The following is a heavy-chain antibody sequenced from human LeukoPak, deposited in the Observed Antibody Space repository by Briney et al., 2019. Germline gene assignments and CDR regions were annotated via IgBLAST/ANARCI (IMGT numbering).Heavy chain of an antibody. CDR3: ASGYDFLDAFDI. CDR1: GGSFSGYY. V-gene: IGHV4-34*01. CDR2: INHSGST. J-gene: IGHJ3*02. D-gene: IGHD3-3*01. Sequence: SETLSLTCAVYGGSFSGYYWSWIRQPPGKGLEWIGEINHSGSTNYNPSLKSRVTISADTSKNQFSLKLSSVTAADTAVYYCASGYDFLDAFDIWGQGTMVTVSS.